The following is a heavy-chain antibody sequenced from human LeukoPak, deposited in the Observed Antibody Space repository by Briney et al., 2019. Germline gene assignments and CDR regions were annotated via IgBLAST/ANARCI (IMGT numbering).Heavy chain of an antibody. D-gene: IGHD3-22*01. J-gene: IGHJ4*02. CDR3: ARRRADRSYYFDY. Sequence: SETLSLTCTVSGGSISSHYWTRIRQPPGKGLEWIGNIHYSGSTNHNPSLKSRVTISVDTSKNLFSLKLRSVTAADTAVYYCARRRADRSYYFDYWGQGTLVTVSS. CDR1: GGSISSHY. V-gene: IGHV4-59*11. CDR2: IHYSGST.